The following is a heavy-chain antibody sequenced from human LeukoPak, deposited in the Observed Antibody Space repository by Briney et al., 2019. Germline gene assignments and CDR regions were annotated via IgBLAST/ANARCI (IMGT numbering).Heavy chain of an antibody. CDR1: GFTFSSYA. Sequence: PGGSLRLSCAASGFTFSSYAMSWARQAPGKGLEWVSAISGSGGSTYYADSVKGRFTISRDNSKNTLYLQMNSLRAEDTAVYYCAKGISSLVTASGFDYWGQGTLVTVSS. J-gene: IGHJ4*02. CDR2: ISGSGGST. V-gene: IGHV3-23*01. D-gene: IGHD2-21*02. CDR3: AKGISSLVTASGFDY.